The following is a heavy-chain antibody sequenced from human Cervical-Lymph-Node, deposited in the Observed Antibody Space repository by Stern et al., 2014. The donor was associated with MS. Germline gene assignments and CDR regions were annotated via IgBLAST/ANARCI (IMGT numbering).Heavy chain of an antibody. Sequence: VHLVESGAEVKKPGSSVKVSCKASGGTFSSYAISWVRQAPGQGLAWMGGIIPIFGTANYTQRFQGRVTITADESTSTAYMELSSLRSEDTAVYYCAISYYYTSQRQWGQGTLVTVSS. CDR1: GGTFSSYA. CDR3: AISYYYTSQRQ. D-gene: IGHD3-3*01. J-gene: IGHJ4*02. CDR2: IIPIFGTA. V-gene: IGHV1-69*01.